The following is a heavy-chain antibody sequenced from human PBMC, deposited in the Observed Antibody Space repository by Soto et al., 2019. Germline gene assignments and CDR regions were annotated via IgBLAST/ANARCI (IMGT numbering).Heavy chain of an antibody. J-gene: IGHJ4*02. D-gene: IGHD6-13*01. V-gene: IGHV3-23*01. CDR1: GFTFSSYW. Sequence: GGSLRLSCAASGFTFSSYWMSWVRQAPGKGLEWVSAIRESGSSTYYADSVKGRFTISRDNSKNTLYLQMNSLRAEDTAVYYCANWEIGPFSSSWYGWWGQGTLVTVSS. CDR3: ANWEIGPFSSSWYGW. CDR2: IRESGSST.